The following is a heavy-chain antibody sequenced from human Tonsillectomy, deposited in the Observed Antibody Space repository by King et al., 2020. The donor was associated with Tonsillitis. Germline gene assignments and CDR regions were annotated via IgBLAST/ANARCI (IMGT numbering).Heavy chain of an antibody. V-gene: IGHV4-31*03. CDR3: ARDRDYGSGSYYNPRAGWFDP. Sequence: QLQESGPGLVKPSQTLSLTCTVSGGSISSGGYYWSWIRQHPGKGLEWIGYIYYSGSTYYNPSLKSRVTISVDTSKNQFSLKLSSVTAADTAVYYCARDRDYGSGSYYNPRAGWFDPWGQGTLVTVSS. CDR2: IYYSGST. CDR1: GGSISSGGYY. J-gene: IGHJ5*02. D-gene: IGHD3-10*01.